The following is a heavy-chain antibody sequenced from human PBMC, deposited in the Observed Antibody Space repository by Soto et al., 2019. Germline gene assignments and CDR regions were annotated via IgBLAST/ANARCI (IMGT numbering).Heavy chain of an antibody. CDR2: IYHSGST. J-gene: IGHJ5*02. Sequence: TLSLTCAVSGCSNSSGRSSSSWMRQPPGKGLEWIGYIYHSGSTYYNPSLKSRVTILVDMSKNQFSLKLSSVTAADTAVYYCARYGSGSSSWFDPWGQGTLVTVSS. V-gene: IGHV4-30-2*01. CDR3: ARYGSGSSSWFDP. CDR1: GCSNSSGRSS. D-gene: IGHD3-10*01.